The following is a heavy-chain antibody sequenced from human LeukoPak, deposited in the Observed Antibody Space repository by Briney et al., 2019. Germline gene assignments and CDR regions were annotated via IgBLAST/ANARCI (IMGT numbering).Heavy chain of an antibody. CDR2: INQAGSEK. V-gene: IGHV3-7*01. Sequence: GGSLGLSCAASEFIFGAYWMTWVRQAPGKGLEWVANINQAGSEKYYMDSVKGRFTISRDNAKKSLFLQMNSLTAEDTGLYYCVRSLERFGTRDYWGQGTLVTVSS. D-gene: IGHD3-10*01. J-gene: IGHJ4*02. CDR3: VRSLERFGTRDY. CDR1: EFIFGAYW.